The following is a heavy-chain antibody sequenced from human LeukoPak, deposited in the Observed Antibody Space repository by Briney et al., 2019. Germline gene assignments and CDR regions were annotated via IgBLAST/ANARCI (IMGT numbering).Heavy chain of an antibody. Sequence: PGGSLRLSCAASGFTFSSYGMHWVRQAPGKGLEWVAFIRYDGSNKYYADSVKGRFTISRDNSKNTLYLQMNSLRAEDTAVYYCAKDPSPIAARPDGFDYWGQGTLVTVSS. CDR1: GFTFSSYG. CDR3: AKDPSPIAARPDGFDY. J-gene: IGHJ4*02. D-gene: IGHD6-6*01. V-gene: IGHV3-30*02. CDR2: IRYDGSNK.